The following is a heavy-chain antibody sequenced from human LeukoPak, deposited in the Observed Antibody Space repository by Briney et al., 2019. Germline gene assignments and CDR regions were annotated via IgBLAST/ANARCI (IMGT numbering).Heavy chain of an antibody. CDR3: ARERSLYYYYYYYMDV. CDR2: INSDGSST. D-gene: IGHD3-16*01. J-gene: IGHJ6*03. Sequence: PGGSLRLSCAASGFTFSSYWMHWVRQAPGKGLVWVSRINSDGSSTSYADSVKGRFTISRDNAKNTLYLQMNSLRAEDTAVYYCARERSLYYYYYYYMDVWGKGTTVTISS. CDR1: GFTFSSYW. V-gene: IGHV3-74*01.